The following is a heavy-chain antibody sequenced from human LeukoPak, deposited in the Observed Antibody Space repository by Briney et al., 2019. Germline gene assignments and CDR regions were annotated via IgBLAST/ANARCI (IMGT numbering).Heavy chain of an antibody. CDR3: ARGFRRNSGYDFNYYYGMDV. J-gene: IGHJ6*01. Sequence: ASETLSLTCAVYGGSVSCYYWSWISQPPGKGLEWIGEINHSGSTNYNPSLKSRVTISVDTTKTQFSLTLSSVTAAGTAAYYCARGFRRNSGYDFNYYYGMDVWGQGTTVTVSS. CDR2: INHSGST. V-gene: IGHV4-34*01. D-gene: IGHD5-12*01. CDR1: GGSVSCYY.